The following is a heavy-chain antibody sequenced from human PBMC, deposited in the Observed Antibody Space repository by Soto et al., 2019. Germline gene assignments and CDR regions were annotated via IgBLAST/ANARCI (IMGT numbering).Heavy chain of an antibody. D-gene: IGHD7-27*01. CDR3: VKRGRNWGDFAF. CDR2: IGGTDGDSDGVP. CDR1: GFILNNYA. Sequence: VQLLESGGDLVQPGGSLRLSCVASGFILNNYAMSWVRQAPGKGLEWVSTIGGTDGDSDGVPWYEDSVKGRFTISRDSSANTLFLHMDTLRADDSALYYCVKRGRNWGDFAFWGHGTTVVVSS. V-gene: IGHV3-23*01. J-gene: IGHJ3*01.